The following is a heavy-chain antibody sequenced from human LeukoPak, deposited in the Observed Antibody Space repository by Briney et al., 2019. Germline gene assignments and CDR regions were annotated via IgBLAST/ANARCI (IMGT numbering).Heavy chain of an antibody. V-gene: IGHV4-39*07. CDR1: GGSISSSSYY. CDR3: ARGTYSSGWEPYDY. CDR2: IYYSGST. J-gene: IGHJ4*02. D-gene: IGHD6-19*01. Sequence: SETLSLTCTVSGGSISSSSYYWGWIRQPPGKGLEWIGSIYYSGSTYYNPSLKSRVTISVDTSKNQFSLKLSSVTAADTAVYYCARGTYSSGWEPYDYWGQGTLVTVSS.